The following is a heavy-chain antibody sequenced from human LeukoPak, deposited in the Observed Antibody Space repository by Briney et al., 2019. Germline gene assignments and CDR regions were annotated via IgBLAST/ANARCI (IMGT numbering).Heavy chain of an antibody. CDR1: GYSFTSYW. CDR2: IYPGDSDT. V-gene: IGHV5-51*01. D-gene: IGHD4-11*01. CDR3: ARLLSGSNYFPKHAFDI. J-gene: IGHJ3*02. Sequence: GESLKISCKGSGYSFTSYWIGWVRQMPGKGLEWMGIIYPGDSDTRYSPSFQGQVTISADKSISTAYLQWSSLKASDTAMYYCARLLSGSNYFPKHAFDIWGQGTMVTGSS.